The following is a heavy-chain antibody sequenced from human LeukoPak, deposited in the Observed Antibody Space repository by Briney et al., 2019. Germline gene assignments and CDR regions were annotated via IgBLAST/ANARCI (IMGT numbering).Heavy chain of an antibody. D-gene: IGHD3-10*01. CDR1: GFTFSSYS. CDR2: ISSSSSYI. Sequence: PGGSLRLSCAASGFTFSSYSMNWVRQAPGKGLEWVSYISSSSSYIYYADSVKGRFTISRDNAKNSLYLQMNSLRAEDTAVYYCARGLWFGELLPPLHYWGQGTLVTVSS. CDR3: ARGLWFGELLPPLHY. V-gene: IGHV3-21*05. J-gene: IGHJ4*02.